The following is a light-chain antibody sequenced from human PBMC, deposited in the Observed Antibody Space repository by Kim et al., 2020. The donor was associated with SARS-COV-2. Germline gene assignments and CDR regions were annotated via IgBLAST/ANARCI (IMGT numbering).Light chain of an antibody. V-gene: IGLV1-44*01. Sequence: ELTQPPSASGTLGQRVTISCSGSSSNIGSNNVVWYQQLPGAAPNLLIYSNNQRPSGIPDRFSGSRSGTSASLAISGLQSGDEADYYCAVWDDSLKQGVFGGGTQLTVL. CDR2: SNN. CDR3: AVWDDSLKQGV. J-gene: IGLJ3*02. CDR1: SSNIGSNN.